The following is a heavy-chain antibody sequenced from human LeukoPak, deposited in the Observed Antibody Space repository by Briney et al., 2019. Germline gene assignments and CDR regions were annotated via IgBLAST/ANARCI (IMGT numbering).Heavy chain of an antibody. CDR1: GYTFISYA. CDR2: INAGNGNT. CDR3: AAGYTSSWYSFDY. D-gene: IGHD6-13*01. Sequence: ASVKVSCKASGYTFISYAMHWVRQAPGQRLEWMGWINAGNGNTKYSQNFQGRVTITKDTSASTACMELSSLESEDTAVYYCAAGYTSSWYSFDYWGQGTLVTVSS. J-gene: IGHJ4*02. V-gene: IGHV1-3*01.